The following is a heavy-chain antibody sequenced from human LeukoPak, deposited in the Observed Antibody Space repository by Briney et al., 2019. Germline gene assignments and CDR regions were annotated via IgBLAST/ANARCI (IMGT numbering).Heavy chain of an antibody. CDR2: ISSSSSTI. CDR3: ARGRPVDC. V-gene: IGHV3-48*01. Sequence: GGSLRLSCAASGFTFSTYEMNWVRQAPGKGLEWVSYISSSSSTIYYADSVKGRFTISRDNAKNSLYLQMNSLRAEDTAVYYCARGRPVDCWGQGTLVTVSS. J-gene: IGHJ4*02. CDR1: GFTFSTYE.